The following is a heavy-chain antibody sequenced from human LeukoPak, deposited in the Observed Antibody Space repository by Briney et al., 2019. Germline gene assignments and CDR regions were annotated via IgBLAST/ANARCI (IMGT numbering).Heavy chain of an antibody. CDR1: GYSLSSGYY. CDR2: IYHSGST. D-gene: IGHD6-19*01. V-gene: IGHV4-38-2*02. CDR3: ARGSGWYEMDV. Sequence: PSETLSLTCTVSGYSLSSGYYWGWIRQPPGKGLEWIGSIYHSGSTYYNPSLKSRVTISVDTSKNQFSLKLSSVTAADTAVYYCARGSGWYEMDVWGQGTTVTVS. J-gene: IGHJ6*02.